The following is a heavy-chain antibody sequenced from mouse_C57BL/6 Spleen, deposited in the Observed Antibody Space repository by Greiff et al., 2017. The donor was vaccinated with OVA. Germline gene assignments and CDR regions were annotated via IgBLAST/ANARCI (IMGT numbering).Heavy chain of an antibody. CDR2: INPDSSTI. Sequence: EVMLVESGGGLVQPGGSLKLSCAASGIDFSRYWMSWVRRAPGKGLEWIGEINPDSSTINYAPSLKDKFIISRDNAKNTLYLQMSKVRSEDTALYYCARGDYYGSSSWFAYWGQGTLVTVSA. CDR3: ARGDYYGSSSWFAY. D-gene: IGHD1-1*01. J-gene: IGHJ3*01. V-gene: IGHV4-1*01. CDR1: GIDFSRYW.